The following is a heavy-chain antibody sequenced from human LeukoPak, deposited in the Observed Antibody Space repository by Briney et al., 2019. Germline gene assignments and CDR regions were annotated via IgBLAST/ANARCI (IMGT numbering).Heavy chain of an antibody. CDR1: GGSISSYY. Sequence: SETLSLTCTVSGGSISSYYWSWLRQPPGKGLEWVGYIYYSGSTNYNPPLKSRVTISVDTSKNQFSLKLSSVTAADTAVYYCARALDTAMLSQHYYYMDVWGKGTTVTVSS. CDR3: ARALDTAMLSQHYYYMDV. V-gene: IGHV4-59*01. J-gene: IGHJ6*03. D-gene: IGHD5-18*01. CDR2: IYYSGST.